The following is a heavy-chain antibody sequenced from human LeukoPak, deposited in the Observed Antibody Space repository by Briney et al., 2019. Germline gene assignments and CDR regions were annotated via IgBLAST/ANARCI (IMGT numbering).Heavy chain of an antibody. CDR2: INPNSGGT. D-gene: IGHD6-19*01. Sequence: ASVKISCKASGYTFTSYGISWVRQAPGQGLEWMGWINPNSGGTNYTQKFQGRVTMTRDTSISTAYMELSRLRSDDTAVYYCARASESQWLVPAFDYWGQGTLVTVSS. CDR1: GYTFTSYG. CDR3: ARASESQWLVPAFDY. V-gene: IGHV1-2*02. J-gene: IGHJ4*02.